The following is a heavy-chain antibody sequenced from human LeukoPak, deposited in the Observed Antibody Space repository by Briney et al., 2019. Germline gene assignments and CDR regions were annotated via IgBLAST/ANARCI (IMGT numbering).Heavy chain of an antibody. CDR1: GFTFSSYW. CDR3: ARFGYGSGSYYTDY. V-gene: IGHV3-74*01. J-gene: IGHJ4*02. Sequence: GGSLRLSCAASGFTFSSYWMHWVRQAPGKGLVWVSRINSDGSSTSYADSVKGRFTISRDNAKNMLYLQMNSLRAEDTAVYYCARFGYGSGSYYTDYWGQGTLVTVSS. D-gene: IGHD3-10*01. CDR2: INSDGSST.